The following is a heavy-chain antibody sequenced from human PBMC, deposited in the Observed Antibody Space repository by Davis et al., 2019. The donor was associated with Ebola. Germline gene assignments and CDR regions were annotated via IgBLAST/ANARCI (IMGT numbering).Heavy chain of an antibody. J-gene: IGHJ4*02. Sequence: GGSLRLSCAASGFTFSSYGMHWVRQAPGKGLEWVAFIRYDGSNKYYADSVKGRFTISRDNSKNTLYLQMNSLRAEDTAVYYCAKRRLATKGGGYFDYWGQGTLVTVSS. CDR2: IRYDGSNK. CDR1: GFTFSSYG. CDR3: AKRRLATKGGGYFDY. D-gene: IGHD5-12*01. V-gene: IGHV3-30*02.